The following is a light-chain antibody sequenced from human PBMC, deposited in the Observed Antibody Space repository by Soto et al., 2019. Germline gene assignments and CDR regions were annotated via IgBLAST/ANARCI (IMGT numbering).Light chain of an antibody. Sequence: DIQLTQSPSTLSASVGDRVTLTCRASQSLNTRLAWYQQRPGKAPKLLIYDASTLESGVPSRFSGGGSGTEFTLTISRLEPEDYAVYYCHQHGASPFTFGPGTRVDV. CDR2: DAS. J-gene: IGKJ3*01. V-gene: IGKV1-5*01. CDR3: HQHGASPFT. CDR1: QSLNTR.